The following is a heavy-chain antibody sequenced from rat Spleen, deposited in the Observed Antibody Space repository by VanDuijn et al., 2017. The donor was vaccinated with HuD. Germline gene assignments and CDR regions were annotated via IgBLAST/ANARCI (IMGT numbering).Heavy chain of an antibody. Sequence: EVQLVESGGGLVQPGRSLKLSCAASGFTFRNYGMAWVRQTLTRGLEWVAFINIGGGDTYYRDSVKGRFSISRDNAKSTLYLQMDSLGSEDTATYYCAKQGTGTYWHFDFWGPGTMVTVSS. CDR3: AKQGTGTYWHFDF. V-gene: IGHV5S23*01. CDR2: INIGGGDT. J-gene: IGHJ1*01. CDR1: GFTFRNYG. D-gene: IGHD5-1*01.